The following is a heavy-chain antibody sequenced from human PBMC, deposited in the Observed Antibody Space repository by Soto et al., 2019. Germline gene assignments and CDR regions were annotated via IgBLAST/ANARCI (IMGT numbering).Heavy chain of an antibody. CDR3: ARDFRDEQLVQDYYYYGMDV. CDR2: TYYRSKWYN. CDR1: GDSVSSNSAA. D-gene: IGHD6-13*01. V-gene: IGHV6-1*01. Sequence: SPTLSLTCAISGDSVSSNSAAWNWIRQSPSRGLEWLGRTYYRSKWYNDYAVSVKSRITINPDTSKNQFSLQLNSVTPEDTAVYYCARDFRDEQLVQDYYYYGMDVWGQGTTVTVSS. J-gene: IGHJ6*02.